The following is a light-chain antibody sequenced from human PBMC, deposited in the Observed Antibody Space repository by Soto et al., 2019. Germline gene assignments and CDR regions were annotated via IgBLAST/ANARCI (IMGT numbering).Light chain of an antibody. J-gene: IGKJ1*01. V-gene: IGKV1-5*01. CDR2: DAS. Sequence: DIRMTQSPSTLSASVGDRFTITCRSSQSIGGWLAWYQQKPGKAPKLLIYDASSLESGVPSRFSGSGSGTEFTLTISSLQPDDFATYYCQQYDSYWMFGQGTKVDIK. CDR3: QQYDSYWM. CDR1: QSIGGW.